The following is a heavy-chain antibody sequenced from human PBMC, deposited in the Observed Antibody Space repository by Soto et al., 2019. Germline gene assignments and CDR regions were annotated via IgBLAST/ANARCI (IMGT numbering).Heavy chain of an antibody. CDR2: IYYSGST. CDR3: ARASMVRGVIPLYYFDY. J-gene: IGHJ4*02. CDR1: GGSISSYY. V-gene: IGHV4-59*01. D-gene: IGHD3-10*01. Sequence: SETLSLTCTVSGGSISSYYWSWLRQPPGKGLEWIGYIYYSGSTNYNPSLKSRVTISVDTSKNQFSLKLSSVTAADTAVYYCARASMVRGVIPLYYFDYWGQGTLVTVSS.